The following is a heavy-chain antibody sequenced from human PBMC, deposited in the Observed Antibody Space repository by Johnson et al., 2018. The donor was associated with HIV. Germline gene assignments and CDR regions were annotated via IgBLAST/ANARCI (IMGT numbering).Heavy chain of an antibody. J-gene: IGHJ3*02. D-gene: IGHD5-18*01. CDR2: ISYDGNSK. CDR1: GFTFSSYP. CDR3: ARLPSGYSRDAFDI. V-gene: IGHV3-30*04. Sequence: QVQLVESGGGVVQPGRSLRLSCAASGFTFSSYPMHWVRQAPGRGLEWVAFISYDGNSKYCADSVTVRFTISRDNSKNTLYLQMNSLRPEDTAVYYCARLPSGYSRDAFDIWGQGTMVTVSS.